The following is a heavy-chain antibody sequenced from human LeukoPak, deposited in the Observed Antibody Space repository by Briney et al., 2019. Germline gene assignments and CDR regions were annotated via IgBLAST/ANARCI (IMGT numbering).Heavy chain of an antibody. CDR1: GDSISSYY. D-gene: IGHD3-3*01. CDR2: IYYSGSV. J-gene: IGHJ2*01. V-gene: IGHV4-59*08. CDR3: ARHYDFWSGSRNWYFDL. Sequence: SETLSLTCTVSGDSISSYYWSWIRQPPGKGLEWIGYIYYSGSVNYNPSLKSRVTISVDTSKNQFSLKLSSVTAADTAVYYCARHYDFWSGSRNWYFDLWGRGTLVTVSS.